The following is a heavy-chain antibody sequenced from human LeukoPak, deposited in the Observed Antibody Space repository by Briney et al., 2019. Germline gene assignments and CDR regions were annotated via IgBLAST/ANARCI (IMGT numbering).Heavy chain of an antibody. V-gene: IGHV3-23*01. Sequence: PGGSLRLSCAASGFTFTSYAMGWVRQAPGKGLEWVSAISGSGGSTYYADSVKGRFTISRDNSKNTLYLQMNSLRAEDTAVYYCAKDYTPVSTYYYDSSGYKDPWGQGTLVTVSS. CDR1: GFTFTSYA. CDR3: AKDYTPVSTYYYDSSGYKDP. CDR2: ISGSGGST. D-gene: IGHD3-22*01. J-gene: IGHJ5*02.